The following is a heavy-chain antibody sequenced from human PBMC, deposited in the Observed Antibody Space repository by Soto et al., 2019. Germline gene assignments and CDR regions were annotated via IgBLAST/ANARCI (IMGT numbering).Heavy chain of an antibody. CDR2: IYNSGNT. CDR3: ARRYSSAFDI. J-gene: IGHJ3*02. V-gene: IGHV4-59*08. CDR1: GGSISSYD. Sequence: SETLSLTCTVSGGSISSYDWSWFRQPTGKGLEWIGYIYNSGNTKYNPSLKSRVTISVDTSKNQFSLNLSSVTAADTAVYYCARRYSSAFDIWGQGTMVT. D-gene: IGHD6-13*01.